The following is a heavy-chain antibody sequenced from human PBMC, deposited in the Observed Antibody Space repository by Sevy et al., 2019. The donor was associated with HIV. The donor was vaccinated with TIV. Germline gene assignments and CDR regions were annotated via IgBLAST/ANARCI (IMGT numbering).Heavy chain of an antibody. V-gene: IGHV5-51*01. D-gene: IGHD2-15*01. CDR2: IYPGDSHT. CDR1: GYTFTRYW. Sequence: GESLKISCQASGYTFTRYWIGWVRQLPGKGLEWMGIIYPGDSHTLYSPSFQGQVTISADKSITTAYLQLNRLTASDTAMFYCATLAGNCNTAHGSSHGYFDNWGQGTLVTVSS. CDR3: ATLAGNCNTAHGSSHGYFDN. J-gene: IGHJ4*02.